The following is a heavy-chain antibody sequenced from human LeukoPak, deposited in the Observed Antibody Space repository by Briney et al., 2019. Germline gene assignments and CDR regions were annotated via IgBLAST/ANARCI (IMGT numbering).Heavy chain of an antibody. CDR1: GGSISSYY. D-gene: IGHD1-26*01. J-gene: IGHJ4*02. CDR3: ARDGALAWGGAIDY. CDR2: IYTSGST. V-gene: IGHV4-4*07. Sequence: PSGTLSLTCTVSGGSISSYYWNWIRQPAGKGLEWIGRIYTSGSTNYNPSLKSRVTMSVDTSKNQFSLKLSSVTAADAAVYYCARDGALAWGGAIDYWGQGTLVTVSS.